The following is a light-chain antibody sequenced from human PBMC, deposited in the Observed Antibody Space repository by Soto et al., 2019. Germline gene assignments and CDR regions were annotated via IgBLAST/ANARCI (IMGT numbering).Light chain of an antibody. CDR1: SSDVGGYNY. Sequence: QSALTQSASVSGSPGQSITISCTGTSSDVGGYNYVSWYQQRPGKAPKLIIYDVSNRPSGVSTRFSGSKSGNTASLTISGRQAEDEADYSCSSYTSTNSWVFGGGTKLTVL. J-gene: IGLJ3*02. CDR2: DVS. V-gene: IGLV2-14*01. CDR3: SSYTSTNSWV.